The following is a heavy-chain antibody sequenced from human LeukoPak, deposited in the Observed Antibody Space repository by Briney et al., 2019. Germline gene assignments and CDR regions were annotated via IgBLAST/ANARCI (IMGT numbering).Heavy chain of an antibody. J-gene: IGHJ4*02. Sequence: GGSLRLSCAASGFTFSSYGMHWVRQAPGKGLEWVAFIRYDGSNKYYADSVKGRFTISRDNSKNTLYLQMNMLKAEDTSVYYCAKEEYYDFWSGYLVYWGQGTLVTVSS. D-gene: IGHD3-3*01. CDR1: GFTFSSYG. CDR2: IRYDGSNK. V-gene: IGHV3-30*02. CDR3: AKEEYYDFWSGYLVY.